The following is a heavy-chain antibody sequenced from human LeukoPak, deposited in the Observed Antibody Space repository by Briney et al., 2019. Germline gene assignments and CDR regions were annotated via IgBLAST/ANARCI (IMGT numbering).Heavy chain of an antibody. J-gene: IGHJ4*02. CDR2: IYSGGYT. Sequence: GGSLRLSCAASGFTVSTNYMNWVRQAPGKGLEWVSVIYSGGYTYYADSVKGRFTISRDNSKNTLYLQMNSLRAEDTAVYYCAKVHYGDYGTFDYWGQGTLVTVSS. D-gene: IGHD4-17*01. V-gene: IGHV3-66*01. CDR1: GFTVSTNY. CDR3: AKVHYGDYGTFDY.